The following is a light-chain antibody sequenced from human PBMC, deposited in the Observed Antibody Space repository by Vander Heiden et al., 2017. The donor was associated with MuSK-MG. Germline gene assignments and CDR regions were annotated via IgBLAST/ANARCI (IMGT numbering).Light chain of an antibody. V-gene: IGKV1-39*01. Sequence: DIQMTQSPSSLSASVGDRVTITCRASQSISSYLNWYQQKPGKAPKLLIYAASSLQSGVPSRFSGSGSGTDFTLTISSLQPEDFATYYCQQSDSTPQGFGGWTKVEIK. CDR1: QSISSY. CDR2: AAS. J-gene: IGKJ4*01. CDR3: QQSDSTPQG.